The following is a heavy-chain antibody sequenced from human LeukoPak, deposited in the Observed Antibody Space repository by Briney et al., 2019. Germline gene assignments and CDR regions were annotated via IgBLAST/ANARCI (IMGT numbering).Heavy chain of an antibody. V-gene: IGHV4-59*08. CDR2: IYYSGST. D-gene: IGHD3-3*01. J-gene: IGHJ5*02. CDR1: GGSISSYY. Sequence: SETLSLTCTVSGGSISSYYWSWIRQPPGKGLEWIGYIYYSGSTYYNPSLKSRVTISVDTSKNQFSLKLSSVTAADTAVYYCARTYYDFWSGYYTSWFDPWGQGTLVTVSS. CDR3: ARTYYDFWSGYYTSWFDP.